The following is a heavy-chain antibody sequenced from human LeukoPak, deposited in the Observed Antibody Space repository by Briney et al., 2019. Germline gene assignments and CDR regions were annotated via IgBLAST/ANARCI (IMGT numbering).Heavy chain of an antibody. CDR1: GYTFTDYY. Sequence: GASVKVSCKVSGYTFTDYYMHWVQQAPGKGLEWMGLVDPEDGETIYAEKSQGRVTITADTSTDTAYMELSSLRSEDTAVYYCARDYSRYGYNSHDAFDIWGQGTMVTVSS. CDR3: ARDYSRYGYNSHDAFDI. D-gene: IGHD5-24*01. J-gene: IGHJ3*02. V-gene: IGHV1-69-2*01. CDR2: VDPEDGET.